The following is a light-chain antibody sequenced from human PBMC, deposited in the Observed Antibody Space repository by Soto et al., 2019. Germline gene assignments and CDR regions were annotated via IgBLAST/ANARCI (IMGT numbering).Light chain of an antibody. J-gene: IGLJ2*01. V-gene: IGLV1-40*01. Sequence: QSVLTQPPSVSGAPGQRVTISCTGSSSNIGAGYDVHWYQQLPGTAPKLLIYGNSNRPSGVPDRFSGSKSGTSASLAITGLHAEDEDDYYCQSYDSSLKVVFGGGTKLTVL. CDR2: GNS. CDR3: QSYDSSLKVV. CDR1: SSNIGAGYD.